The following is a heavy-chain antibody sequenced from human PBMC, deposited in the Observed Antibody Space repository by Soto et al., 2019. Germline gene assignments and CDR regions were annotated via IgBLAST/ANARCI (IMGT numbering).Heavy chain of an antibody. D-gene: IGHD3-3*02. V-gene: IGHV1-69*01. J-gene: IGHJ6*02. Sequence: QVQLVQSGAEVKKPGSSVKVSCKASGGTFSTYTLSWVRQAPGQGLEWMGGIIPIFGSANYAQRFQGRVTITADESTTTAHMELRSLRSEDTAVYYCARGDIYLSSPYDYGMDVWGQGTTVTVSS. CDR3: ARGDIYLSSPYDYGMDV. CDR1: GGTFSTYT. CDR2: IIPIFGSA.